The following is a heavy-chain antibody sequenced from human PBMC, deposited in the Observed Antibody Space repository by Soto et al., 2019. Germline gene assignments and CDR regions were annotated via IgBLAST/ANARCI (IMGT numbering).Heavy chain of an antibody. J-gene: IGHJ4*02. D-gene: IGHD3-3*01. CDR2: IYYSGST. CDR1: GGSISSGDYY. Sequence: PSETLSLTCTVSGGSISSGDYYWSWIRQPPGKGLEWIGYIYYSGSTYYNPSLKSRVTLSVDTSKNQFSLKLSSVFAADTAVYYCARDLTIFGGIDYWGQGTLVTVSS. V-gene: IGHV4-30-4*01. CDR3: ARDLTIFGGIDY.